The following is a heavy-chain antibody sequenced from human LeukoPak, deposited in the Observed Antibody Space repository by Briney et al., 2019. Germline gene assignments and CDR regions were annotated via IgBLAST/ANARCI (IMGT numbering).Heavy chain of an antibody. CDR1: GFTFSSYS. J-gene: IGHJ4*02. CDR2: ISSSSSTI. Sequence: PGVILRLSCAASGFTFSSYSMNWVRQAPGKGLEWVSYISSSSSTIYYADSVKGRFTISRDKAKSSLYLQMNSLRDEDTAVYYCARAWGRSGWYYFDYWGQGTLVTVSS. CDR3: ARAWGRSGWYYFDY. D-gene: IGHD6-19*01. V-gene: IGHV3-48*02.